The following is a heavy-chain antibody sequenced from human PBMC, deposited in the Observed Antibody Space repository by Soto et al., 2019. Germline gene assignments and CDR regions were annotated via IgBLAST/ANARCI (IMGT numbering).Heavy chain of an antibody. CDR1: GGSITSNSHY. J-gene: IGHJ5*02. D-gene: IGHD2-2*01. V-gene: IGHV4-39*01. Sequence: SETLSLTCTVSGGSITSNSHYWGWIRRPPGKGLEWIGTTYYTGTPSYYNPSLKSRATIAVDTSKNEFSLKVTSVTAADTAVYYCARLGKYYQSLDPWGPGTLVTVSS. CDR2: TYYTGTPS. CDR3: ARLGKYYQSLDP.